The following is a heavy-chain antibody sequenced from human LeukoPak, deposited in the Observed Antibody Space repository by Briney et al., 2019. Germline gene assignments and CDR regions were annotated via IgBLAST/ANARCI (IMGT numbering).Heavy chain of an antibody. CDR3: ARDAVAGELDY. CDR1: GFTFSDYY. Sequence: GGSLRLSCAASGFTFSDYYMSWIRQAPGKGLEWVSYISSSGSTIYYADSVKGRFTISRDNAKNSLYLQMNSLRAEDMAVYYCARDAVAGELDYWGQGTLVTVSS. V-gene: IGHV3-11*01. J-gene: IGHJ4*02. CDR2: ISSSGSTI. D-gene: IGHD6-19*01.